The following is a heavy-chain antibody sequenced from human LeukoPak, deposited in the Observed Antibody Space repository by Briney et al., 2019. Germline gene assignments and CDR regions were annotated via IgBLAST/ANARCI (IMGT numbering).Heavy chain of an antibody. Sequence: GGSLRLSCAASGFTLCNYWMHWVRQAPGKGLVWVSRITGDGSSTSYADSVKGRFTISRDNAKNTLYLQMNSLRAEDTAVYYCASDRGGWSFWGQGTMVTASS. J-gene: IGHJ3*01. V-gene: IGHV3-74*01. D-gene: IGHD1-26*01. CDR1: GFTLCNYW. CDR3: ASDRGGWSF. CDR2: ITGDGSST.